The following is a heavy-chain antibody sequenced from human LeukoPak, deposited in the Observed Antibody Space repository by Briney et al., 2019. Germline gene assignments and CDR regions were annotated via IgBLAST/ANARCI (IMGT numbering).Heavy chain of an antibody. CDR1: GFTFSSYA. CDR3: AKDRLILTGYYNVFDY. Sequence: GGSLRLSCAASGFTFSSYAMTWVRQAPGKGLEWVSAISGSGGSTYYADSVKGRFTISRDNSKNTLYLQMNSLRAEDTAVYYCAKDRLILTGYYNVFDYWGQGTLVTVSS. D-gene: IGHD3-9*01. CDR2: ISGSGGST. V-gene: IGHV3-23*01. J-gene: IGHJ4*02.